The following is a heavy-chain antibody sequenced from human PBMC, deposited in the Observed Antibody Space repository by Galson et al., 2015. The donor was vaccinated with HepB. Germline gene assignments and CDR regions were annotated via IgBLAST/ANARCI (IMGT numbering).Heavy chain of an antibody. D-gene: IGHD2-15*01. CDR3: ARLGYCSGGSCYGSGRYDP. V-gene: IGHV4-39*01. CDR1: GGSITNNYY. CDR2: IYYSGST. J-gene: IGHJ5*02. Sequence: SETLSLTCTVSGGSITNNYYWSWIRQPPGKGLEWIGSIYYSGSTYYNSSLKSRVTISVDTSKNQFSLKLTSVTAADTAVYYCARLGYCSGGSCYGSGRYDPWGQGTLVTVSS.